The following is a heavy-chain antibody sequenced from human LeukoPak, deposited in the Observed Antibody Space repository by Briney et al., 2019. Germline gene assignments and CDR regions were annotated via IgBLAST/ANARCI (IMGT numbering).Heavy chain of an antibody. J-gene: IGHJ4*02. V-gene: IGHV3-48*03. D-gene: IGHD6-19*01. Sequence: HPGGSLRLXCAASGFTFSSYEMNWDRQAPGKGLEWVSYISSSGSTIYYADSVKGRFTISRDNAKNSLYLQMNSLRAEDTAVYYCASTGYSSGWSDYWGQGTLVTVSS. CDR2: ISSSGSTI. CDR3: ASTGYSSGWSDY. CDR1: GFTFSSYE.